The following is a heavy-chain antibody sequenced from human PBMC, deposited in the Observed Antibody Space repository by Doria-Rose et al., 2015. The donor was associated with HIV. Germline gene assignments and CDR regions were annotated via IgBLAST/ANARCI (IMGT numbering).Heavy chain of an antibody. V-gene: IGHV4-30-4*01. J-gene: IGHJ3*02. CDR3: ARDRVTIFGVGDAFDI. CDR1: GGSISSDDYH. Sequence: QVQLQESGPGLVKPSETLSLTCSVSGGSISSDDYHWSWIRQPPGKGLEWIGNIHYSGTTSYNPYLKGRIIISQDTSKTHLSLKLTSVTAADTAVYYCARDRVTIFGVGDAFDIWGQGTMVTVSS. CDR2: IHYSGTT. D-gene: IGHD3-3*01.